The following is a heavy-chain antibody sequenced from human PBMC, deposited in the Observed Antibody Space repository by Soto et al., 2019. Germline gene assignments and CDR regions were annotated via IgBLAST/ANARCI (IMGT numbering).Heavy chain of an antibody. CDR3: ARAWVDEAARPFGYYYGMDV. Sequence: PSETLSLTCTVSGGSVSSGSYYWSWIRQPPGKGLEWIGYIYYSGSTNYNPSLKSRVTISVDTSKNQFSLKLSSVTAADTAVYYCARAWVDEAARPFGYYYGMDVWGQGTTVTVSS. J-gene: IGHJ6*02. D-gene: IGHD6-6*01. CDR1: GGSVSSGSYY. CDR2: IYYSGST. V-gene: IGHV4-61*01.